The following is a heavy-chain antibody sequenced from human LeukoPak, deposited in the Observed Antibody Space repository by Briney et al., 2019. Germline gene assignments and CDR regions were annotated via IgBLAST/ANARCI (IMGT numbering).Heavy chain of an antibody. V-gene: IGHV4-59*01. CDR2: IYYSGST. Sequence: PSETLSLTCTVSGGSNSSYYWSWIRQPPGKGLEWIGYIYYSGSTNYNPSLKSRVTISVDTSKNQFSLKLSSVTAADTAVYYCARESYYDSSGYYDYYYGMDVWGQGTTVTVSS. CDR3: ARESYYDSSGYYDYYYGMDV. J-gene: IGHJ6*02. CDR1: GGSNSSYY. D-gene: IGHD3-22*01.